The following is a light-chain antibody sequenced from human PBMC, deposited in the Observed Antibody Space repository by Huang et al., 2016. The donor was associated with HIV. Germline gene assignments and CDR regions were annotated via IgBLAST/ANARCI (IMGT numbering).Light chain of an antibody. J-gene: IGKJ2*01. Sequence: EIVLTQSPDTLSLSPGERATLSCRARPRVSSGSLAWYPQKPGQAPRLLIFGASSRATGTPDRFSGGGSGTAFTLTISRLEPEDFAVYFCQQYGTSPYTFGQGTKLEIK. CDR3: QQYGTSPYT. CDR1: PRVSSGS. V-gene: IGKV3-20*01. CDR2: GAS.